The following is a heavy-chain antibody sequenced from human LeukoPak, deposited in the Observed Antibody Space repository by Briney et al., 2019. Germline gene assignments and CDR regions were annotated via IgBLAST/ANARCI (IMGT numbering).Heavy chain of an antibody. CDR2: ISGSGGST. Sequence: GGSLRLSCAASGFTFSSYAMSWVRQAPGKGLEWVSAISGSGGSTYYADSVKGRFTISRDNSKNTLYLQMNSLRAEDTAVYYCAKAARFSRSCSSTSCYLDYWGQGTLVTVSS. J-gene: IGHJ4*02. D-gene: IGHD2-2*01. V-gene: IGHV3-23*01. CDR3: AKAARFSRSCSSTSCYLDY. CDR1: GFTFSSYA.